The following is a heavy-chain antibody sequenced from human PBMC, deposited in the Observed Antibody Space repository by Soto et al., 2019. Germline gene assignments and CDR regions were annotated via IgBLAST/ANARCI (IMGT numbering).Heavy chain of an antibody. CDR3: ARDLAILWFGDYYYYGMDV. CDR1: GFTFSSYA. J-gene: IGHJ6*02. Sequence: GGSLRLSCAASGFTFSSYAMHWVRQAPGKGLEWVAVISYDGSNKYYADSVKGRFTISRDNSKNTLYLQMNSLRAEDTAVYDCARDLAILWFGDYYYYGMDVWGQGTTVTVSS. CDR2: ISYDGSNK. V-gene: IGHV3-30-3*01. D-gene: IGHD3-10*01.